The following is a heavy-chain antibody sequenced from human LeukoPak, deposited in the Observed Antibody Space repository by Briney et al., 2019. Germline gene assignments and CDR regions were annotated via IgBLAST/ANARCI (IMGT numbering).Heavy chain of an antibody. CDR3: AKGAAAGLVDWFDP. J-gene: IGHJ5*02. Sequence: GGSLRLSCAVSGFTFTNFAMMWVRQAPGKGLQWVSSITGDGATYYTDSVRGRFMLSRDTSKNTLYLQMNSLTAEDTALYYCAKGAAAGLVDWFDPWGQGTLVTVSS. CDR1: GFTFTNFA. CDR2: ITGDGAT. V-gene: IGHV3-23*01. D-gene: IGHD6-25*01.